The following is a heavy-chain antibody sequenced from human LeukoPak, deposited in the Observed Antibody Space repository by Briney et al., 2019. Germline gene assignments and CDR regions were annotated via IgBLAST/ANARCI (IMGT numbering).Heavy chain of an antibody. D-gene: IGHD3-3*01. V-gene: IGHV3-48*03. CDR1: GFTFSSYE. Sequence: GSLRLSCAASGFTFSSYEMNWVRQAPGKGLEWVSYISSSGSTEFYADSVKGRFTISRDNAKNSLYLQMNSLRAADTAVYYCARSSISHDFWGQGTLVTVSS. CDR3: ARSSISHDF. J-gene: IGHJ4*02. CDR2: ISSSGSTE.